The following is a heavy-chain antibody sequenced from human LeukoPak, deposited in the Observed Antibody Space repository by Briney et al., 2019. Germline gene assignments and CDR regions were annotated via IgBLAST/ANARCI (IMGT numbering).Heavy chain of an antibody. Sequence: PSETLSLTCTVSGGSISSYYWSWIRQPPGKGLEWIGYIYYSGSTNYNPSLKSRVTISVDTSKNQFSLKLSSVTAADTAVYYCARGAPRAEGYYFDYWGQGTLVTVSS. V-gene: IGHV4-59*01. CDR2: IYYSGST. J-gene: IGHJ4*02. D-gene: IGHD1-14*01. CDR3: ARGAPRAEGYYFDY. CDR1: GGSISSYY.